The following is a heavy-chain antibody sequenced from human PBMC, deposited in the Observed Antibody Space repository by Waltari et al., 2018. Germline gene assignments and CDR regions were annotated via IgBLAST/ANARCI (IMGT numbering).Heavy chain of an antibody. J-gene: IGHJ5*02. V-gene: IGHV4-34*01. Sequence: QVQLQQWGAGLLKPSETLSLTCAVYGGSFSGYYWTWIRQPQGKGLEWIGEINDDGGTRYNPSLKSRATISVDTSNNQLSLILNSVTAADTAVYYCAIRRCSVTNCYMRNWFDPWGQGILVTVSS. CDR2: INDDGGT. D-gene: IGHD2-2*02. CDR3: AIRRCSVTNCYMRNWFDP. CDR1: GGSFSGYY.